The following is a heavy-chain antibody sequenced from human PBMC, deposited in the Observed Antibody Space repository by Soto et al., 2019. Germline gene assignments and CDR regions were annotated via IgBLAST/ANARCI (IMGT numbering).Heavy chain of an antibody. D-gene: IGHD5-18*01. CDR3: ARAPKGYSYVYGYGMDV. CDR1: GGTFSSYA. Sequence: QVQLVQSGAEVKKPGSSVKVSCKASGGTFSSYAISWVRQAPGQGLVWMGGIIPIFGTANYAQKFQGRVTITADESTSTAYMELSSLRSEDTAVYYCARAPKGYSYVYGYGMDVWGQGTTVTVSS. J-gene: IGHJ6*02. V-gene: IGHV1-69*01. CDR2: IIPIFGTA.